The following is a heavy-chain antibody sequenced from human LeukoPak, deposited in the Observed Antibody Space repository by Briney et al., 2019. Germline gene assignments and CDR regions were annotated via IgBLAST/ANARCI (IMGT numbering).Heavy chain of an antibody. CDR2: INHSGST. CDR1: GFTFSSYS. D-gene: IGHD1-26*01. J-gene: IGHJ6*03. CDR3: ARGRLGGSYSRYYYYMDV. Sequence: GSLRLSCAASGFTFSSYSMNWVRQAPGKGLEWIGEINHSGSTNYNPSLKSRVTISVDTSKNQFSLKLSSVTAADTAVYYCARGRLGGSYSRYYYYMDVWGKGTTVTVSS. V-gene: IGHV4-34*01.